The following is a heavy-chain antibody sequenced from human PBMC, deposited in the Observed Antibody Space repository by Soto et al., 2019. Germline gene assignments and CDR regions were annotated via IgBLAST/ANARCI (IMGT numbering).Heavy chain of an antibody. CDR1: GYTFTSYA. Sequence: ASVKVCCKACGYTFTSYAMHWVRQAPGKRGEGMGWINAGNGNTKYSQKFQGRVTITRDTSASKAYMELSSLRTEDTAVYYCERVYDILTGSLNHNWFDPWGQGTLVTVSS. CDR3: ERVYDILTGSLNHNWFDP. J-gene: IGHJ5*02. CDR2: INAGNGNT. D-gene: IGHD3-9*01. V-gene: IGHV1-3*01.